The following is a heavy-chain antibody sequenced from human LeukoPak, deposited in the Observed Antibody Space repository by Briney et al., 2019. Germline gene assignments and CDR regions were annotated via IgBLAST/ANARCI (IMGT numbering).Heavy chain of an antibody. CDR3: ARLVRAHVPFGEFDY. Sequence: RGESLKISCKGSGYSFTSYWIGWVRQLPGKGLEWMGIIYPGDSDTRYSPSFQGQVTISADKSISTAYLQWSSLKASDTAMYYCARLVRAHVPFGEFDYWGQGTLVTVSS. J-gene: IGHJ4*02. CDR1: GYSFTSYW. D-gene: IGHD3-10*01. V-gene: IGHV5-51*01. CDR2: IYPGDSDT.